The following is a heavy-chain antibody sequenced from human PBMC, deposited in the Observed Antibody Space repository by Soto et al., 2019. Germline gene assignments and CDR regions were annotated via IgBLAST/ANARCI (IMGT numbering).Heavy chain of an antibody. CDR2: ISGSGGST. CDR1: GFTFSSYA. J-gene: IGHJ6*02. D-gene: IGHD6-13*01. CDR3: AKVGRYSSSWYLNYYYYGMDV. V-gene: IGHV3-23*01. Sequence: EVQLLESGGGLVQPGGSLRLSCAASGFTFSSYAMSWVRQAPGKGLEWVSAISGSGGSTYYADSVKGRFTISRDNSKNTLYLQMNSLGAEDTAVYYCAKVGRYSSSWYLNYYYYGMDVWGQGTTVTVSS.